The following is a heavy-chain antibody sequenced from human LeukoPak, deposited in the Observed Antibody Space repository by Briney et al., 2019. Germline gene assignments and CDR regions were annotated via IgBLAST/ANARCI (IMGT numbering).Heavy chain of an antibody. J-gene: IGHJ4*02. V-gene: IGHV4-4*07. CDR2: IYTSGST. D-gene: IGHD6-13*01. CDR1: GGSISSYY. Sequence: SETLSLTCTASGGSISSYYWSWIRQPAGKGLEWIGRIYTSGSTNYNPSLKSRVTMSVDTSKNQFSLKLSSVTAADTAVYYCARDYLYSSSWAFDYWGQGTLVTVSS. CDR3: ARDYLYSSSWAFDY.